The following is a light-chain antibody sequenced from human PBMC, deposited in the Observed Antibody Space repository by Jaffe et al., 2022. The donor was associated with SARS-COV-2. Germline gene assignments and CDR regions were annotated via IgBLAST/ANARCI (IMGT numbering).Light chain of an antibody. CDR2: AAS. CDR1: QGMSSY. CDR3: QQLNSYPVT. Sequence: DIQLTQSPSFLSASVGDRVIVTCRASQGMSSYLAWYQQKPGKAPKLLIYAASTLQSGVPSRFSGSGSGTEFTLTISSLQPEDFATYYCQQLNSYPVTFGQGTRLEIK. J-gene: IGKJ5*01. V-gene: IGKV1-9*01.